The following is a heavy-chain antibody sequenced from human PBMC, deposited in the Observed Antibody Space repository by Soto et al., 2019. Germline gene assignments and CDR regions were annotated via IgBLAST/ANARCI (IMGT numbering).Heavy chain of an antibody. CDR3: ARDSTYYYDSRGPDYYGMDV. J-gene: IGHJ6*02. Sequence: ASVKVSCKASGYTFTSYYMHWVRQAPGQGLEWMGIINPSGGSTSYAQKFQGRVTMTRDTSTSTVYMELGSLRSEDTAVYYCARDSTYYYDSRGPDYYGMDVWGQGTTVTVSS. CDR1: GYTFTSYY. CDR2: INPSGGST. V-gene: IGHV1-46*01. D-gene: IGHD3-22*01.